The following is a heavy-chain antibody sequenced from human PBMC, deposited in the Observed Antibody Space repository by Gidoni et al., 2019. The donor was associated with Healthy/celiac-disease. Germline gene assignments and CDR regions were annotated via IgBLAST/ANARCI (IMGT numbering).Heavy chain of an antibody. J-gene: IGHJ4*02. CDR2: INHSGST. CDR3: ARGKGGGGSYPNYYFDY. V-gene: IGHV4-34*01. D-gene: IGHD1-26*01. Sequence: QVQLQQWGAGLLKPSETLSLTCAVYGGSFSGYYGSWIRQPPGKGLEWIGEINHSGSTNYNPTLKSRFTISVETPKNQFALKVSSVTAAETVVYYWARGKGGGGSYPNYYFDYWGQGTLVTVSS. CDR1: GGSFSGYY.